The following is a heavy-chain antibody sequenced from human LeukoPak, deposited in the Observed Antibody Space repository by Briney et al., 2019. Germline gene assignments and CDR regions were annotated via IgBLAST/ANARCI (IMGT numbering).Heavy chain of an antibody. V-gene: IGHV4-38-2*02. CDR2: IYHSGST. D-gene: IGHD3-10*01. CDR1: GYAISSGYF. Sequence: PSETLSLTCSVSGYAISSGYFWGWIRQPPGKGLEWIGTIYHSGSTYYNPSLKSRVTISVDTSKNQFSLKLSSVTAADTAVYYCARGWYGSGSYNDYWGQGTLVTVSS. J-gene: IGHJ4*02. CDR3: ARGWYGSGSYNDY.